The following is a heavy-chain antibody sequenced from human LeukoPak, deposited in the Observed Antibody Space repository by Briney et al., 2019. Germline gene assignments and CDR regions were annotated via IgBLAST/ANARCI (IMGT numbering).Heavy chain of an antibody. V-gene: IGHV3-23*01. J-gene: IGHJ4*02. Sequence: GGSLRLSCAASRFTFSSYAMSWVRQAPTKGLEWASGISGTGGSTYYADSVKGRFTISRDNSKNTLYLQMDSLRAEDTAVYYCAKDRLYYCSGGSCFDYWGQGILVTVSS. CDR2: ISGTGGST. CDR1: RFTFSSYA. CDR3: AKDRLYYCSGGSCFDY. D-gene: IGHD2-15*01.